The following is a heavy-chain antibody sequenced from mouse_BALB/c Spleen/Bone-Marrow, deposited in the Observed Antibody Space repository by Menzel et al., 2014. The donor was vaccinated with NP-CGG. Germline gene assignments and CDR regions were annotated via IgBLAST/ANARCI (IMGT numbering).Heavy chain of an antibody. Sequence: DVKLVESGGGLVKSGGSLKLSCAASGFSFSNYGMSWLRQTPEKRLEGVATISGDGRYTFYSDSVKGRFTISRDNAKNNLYLQLSGLRSEDTALYYCARHAYYDQTEVSFVCWGQGTLVTVSA. CDR2: ISGDGRYT. V-gene: IGHV5-9-2*01. CDR1: GFSFSNYG. D-gene: IGHD2-4*01. J-gene: IGHJ3*01. CDR3: ARHAYYDQTEVSFVC.